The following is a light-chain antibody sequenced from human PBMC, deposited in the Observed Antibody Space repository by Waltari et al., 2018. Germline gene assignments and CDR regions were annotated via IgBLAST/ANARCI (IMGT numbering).Light chain of an antibody. J-gene: IGKJ3*01. Sequence: TPSPVPLSVSPGERATPSCRASHSISNNLAWYQQNPGQAPRLLIYGASARATGIPARFSGSGSGTEFTLTISSLQSEDFAIYYCQQYNNWPPVFTFGPGTKVDF. CDR3: QQYNNWPPVFT. CDR1: HSISNN. V-gene: IGKV3-15*01. CDR2: GAS.